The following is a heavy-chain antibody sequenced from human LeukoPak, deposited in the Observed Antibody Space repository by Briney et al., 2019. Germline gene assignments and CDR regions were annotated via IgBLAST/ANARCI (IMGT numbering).Heavy chain of an antibody. D-gene: IGHD3-10*01. Sequence: PGGSLRLSCAASGFTLSSYWMSWVRQAPGKGLEWVSAISGSGGSTYYADSVKGRFAISRDNSKNTLYLQMNSLRAEDTAVYYCANKGVPERHFDYRGQGTLVTVSS. CDR3: ANKGVPERHFDY. J-gene: IGHJ4*02. CDR2: ISGSGGST. CDR1: GFTLSSYW. V-gene: IGHV3-23*01.